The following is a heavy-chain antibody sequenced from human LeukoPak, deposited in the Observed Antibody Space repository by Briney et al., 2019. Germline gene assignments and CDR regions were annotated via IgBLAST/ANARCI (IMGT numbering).Heavy chain of an antibody. V-gene: IGHV1-69*04. CDR2: IIPILGIA. CDR3: ARDTGITIFGVAFP. J-gene: IGHJ4*02. D-gene: IGHD3-3*01. Sequence: SVKVSCKASGGTFSSYAISWVRQAPGQGLEWMGRIIPILGIANYAQKFQGRVTITADKSTSTAYMELSSLRSEDTAVYYCARDTGITIFGVAFPWGQGTLVTVPS. CDR1: GGTFSSYA.